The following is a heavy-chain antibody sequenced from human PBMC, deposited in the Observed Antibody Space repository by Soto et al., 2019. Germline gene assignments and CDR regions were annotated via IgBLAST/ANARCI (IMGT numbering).Heavy chain of an antibody. V-gene: IGHV4-34*01. Sequence: PSETLSLTCAVYGGSFSGYYWTWIRQPPGTGLEWIGEINHSGSTNYNPSLKSRVTISVDTSKNQFSLKLTSVTAADTAVYYCGRKKITGLFNYGGRETLATVPP. D-gene: IGHD3-16*01. CDR2: INHSGST. CDR1: GGSFSGYY. J-gene: IGHJ4*02. CDR3: GRKKITGLFNY.